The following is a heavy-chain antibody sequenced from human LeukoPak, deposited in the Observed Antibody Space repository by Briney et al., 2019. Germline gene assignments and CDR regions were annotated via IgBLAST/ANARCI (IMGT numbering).Heavy chain of an antibody. Sequence: GGSLRLSCAASGFTVSSNYMSWVRQAPGKGLEWVSVIYSGGTTHYADSVKGRFTISRDNSKNTLYLQMNSLRAEDTAVYYCAGDSSGYYGLDYWGQGTLVTVSS. CDR3: AGDSSGYYGLDY. V-gene: IGHV3-66*01. J-gene: IGHJ4*02. CDR1: GFTVSSNY. CDR2: IYSGGTT. D-gene: IGHD3-22*01.